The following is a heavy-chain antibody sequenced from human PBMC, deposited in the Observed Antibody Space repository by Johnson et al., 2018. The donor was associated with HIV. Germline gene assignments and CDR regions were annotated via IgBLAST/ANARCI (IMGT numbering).Heavy chain of an antibody. CDR3: GRESTGAGTAFDI. CDR1: GFTLSDHY. J-gene: IGHJ3*02. Sequence: VQLVESGGGLVQPGGSLRLSCAASGFTLSDHYMDWVRQAAGKGLEWVGRTKNKANSYTTEYAASVKGRFTISRDDSKNSLYLQMNSLRDEDTAVYYCGRESTGAGTAFDIWGQGTMVTVSS. CDR2: TKNKANSYTT. D-gene: IGHD2-8*02. V-gene: IGHV3-72*01.